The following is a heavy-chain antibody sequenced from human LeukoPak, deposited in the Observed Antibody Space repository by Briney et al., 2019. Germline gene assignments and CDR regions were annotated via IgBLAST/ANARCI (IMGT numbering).Heavy chain of an antibody. Sequence: GGSLRISCTASGFTFGDYAMSWFRQAPGKGLEWVSYISSSSSTIYYADSVKGRFTISRDNAKNSLYLQMNSLRAEDTAVYYCAELGITMIGGVWGKGTTVTISS. CDR1: GFTFGDYA. V-gene: IGHV3-48*03. CDR2: ISSSSSTI. D-gene: IGHD3-10*02. CDR3: AELGITMIGGV. J-gene: IGHJ6*04.